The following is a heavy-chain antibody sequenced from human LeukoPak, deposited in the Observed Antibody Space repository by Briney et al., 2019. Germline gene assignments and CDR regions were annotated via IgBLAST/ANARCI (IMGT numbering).Heavy chain of an antibody. CDR1: GFTFSSYA. CDR3: AKVRILVGSGSWDY. Sequence: GGSLRVSCAASGFTFSSYALSCVRQAPGKGLEWVSAIVGSGGSTYYADSVKGRFTISRDNSKNTLYLQMNSLRAEDTAVYYCAKVRILVGSGSWDYWGQGTLVTLSS. J-gene: IGHJ4*02. D-gene: IGHD3-10*01. V-gene: IGHV3-23*01. CDR2: IVGSGGST.